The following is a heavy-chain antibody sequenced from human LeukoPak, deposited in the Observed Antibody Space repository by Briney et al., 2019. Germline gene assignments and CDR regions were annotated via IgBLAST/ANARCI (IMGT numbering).Heavy chain of an antibody. Sequence: GGSLRLSCAASGFTFSSYAMSWVRQAPGKGLEWVSAISGSGGSTYYADSVKGRFTISRDNSKNTLYLQMNSLRAEDTAVYYCADQVRGWTSFDYWGQGTPVTVSS. J-gene: IGHJ4*02. D-gene: IGHD6-19*01. CDR2: ISGSGGST. V-gene: IGHV3-23*01. CDR3: ADQVRGWTSFDY. CDR1: GFTFSSYA.